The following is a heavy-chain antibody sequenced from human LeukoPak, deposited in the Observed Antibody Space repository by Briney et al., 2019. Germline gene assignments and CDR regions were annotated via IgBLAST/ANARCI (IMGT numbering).Heavy chain of an antibody. J-gene: IGHJ1*01. CDR3: AKDSGSYSNAEYFQH. CDR2: IKQDGTEK. Sequence: PGGSLRLSCAASGFTFTTYWMSWVRQAPGKGLEWVANIKQDGTEKYYVDSVKGRFTISRDNAKNSLYLQMNSLRAEDTAVYYCAKDSGSYSNAEYFQHWGQGTLVTVSS. CDR1: GFTFTTYW. D-gene: IGHD1-26*01. V-gene: IGHV3-7*04.